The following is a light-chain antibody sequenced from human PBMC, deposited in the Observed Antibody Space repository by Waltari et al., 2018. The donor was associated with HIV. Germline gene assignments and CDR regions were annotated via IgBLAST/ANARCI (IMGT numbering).Light chain of an antibody. CDR2: DVS. CDR3: SSYTSSSTLYVV. J-gene: IGLJ2*01. V-gene: IGLV2-14*01. Sequence: QSALTQPASVSGSPGHSITISCPGTSSDVGGYNSVSWYQQHPGKAPLLMIYDVSYRPSGVSNRFYGSKSGNTATLTISGLQAEDEAEYYCSSYTSSSTLYVVFGGGTKLTVL. CDR1: SSDVGGYNS.